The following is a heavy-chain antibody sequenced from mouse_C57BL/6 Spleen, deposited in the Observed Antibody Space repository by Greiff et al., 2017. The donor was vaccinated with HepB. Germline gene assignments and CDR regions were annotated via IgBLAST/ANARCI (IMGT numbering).Heavy chain of an antibody. CDR2: ISDGGSYT. D-gene: IGHD1-1*01. Sequence: EVKLVESGGGLVKPGGSLKLSCAASGFTFSSYAMSWARQTPEKRLEWVATISDGGSYTYYPDNVKGRFTISRDNAKNNLYLQMSHLKSEDTAMYYCARDLGVVASYWYFDVWGTGTTVTVSS. J-gene: IGHJ1*03. CDR1: GFTFSSYA. V-gene: IGHV5-4*01. CDR3: ARDLGVVASYWYFDV.